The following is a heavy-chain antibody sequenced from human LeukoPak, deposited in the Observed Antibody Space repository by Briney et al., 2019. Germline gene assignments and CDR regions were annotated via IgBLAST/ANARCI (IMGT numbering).Heavy chain of an antibody. CDR2: ISRSGTSI. V-gene: IGHV3-21*06. D-gene: IGHD4-23*01. CDR1: GFSVYSYN. Sequence: GGSLRLSCASSGFSVYSYNMKWVRLAPGKGLEWVTYISRSGTSIYYADSVKGRFTISRDNAKNSLILHLDSLRAEDTAMYYCARDAPLEIRWGQDYYYMDVWGKGTMVSVSS. CDR3: ARDAPLEIRWGQDYYYMDV. J-gene: IGHJ6*03.